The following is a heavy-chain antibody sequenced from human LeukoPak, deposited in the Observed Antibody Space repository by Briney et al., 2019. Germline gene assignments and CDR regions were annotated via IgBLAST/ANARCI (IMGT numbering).Heavy chain of an antibody. Sequence: ASVKVSCKASGYTFTGHYLHWVRQAPGQGLEWMGWINPNSGGTNYAQKFQGRVTMTRDTSITTAYMELSRLRSDDTAVYYCAKNLGAVAATNWFDPWGQGTLVTVSS. D-gene: IGHD6-19*01. CDR1: GYTFTGHY. V-gene: IGHV1-2*02. J-gene: IGHJ5*02. CDR2: INPNSGGT. CDR3: AKNLGAVAATNWFDP.